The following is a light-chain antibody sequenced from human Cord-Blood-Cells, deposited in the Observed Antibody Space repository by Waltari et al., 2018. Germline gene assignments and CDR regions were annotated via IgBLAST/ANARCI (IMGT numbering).Light chain of an antibody. Sequence: EIVMTQSPATLSVSPGERATLSCRASQSVSSNLAWYQQKPGQAPRLLIYCASTRATGIPARFSGSGSWTEFTLTISSLQSEDFAVYYCQQYNNWPPVTFGGGTKVEIK. V-gene: IGKV3-15*01. CDR1: QSVSSN. CDR3: QQYNNWPPVT. J-gene: IGKJ4*01. CDR2: CAS.